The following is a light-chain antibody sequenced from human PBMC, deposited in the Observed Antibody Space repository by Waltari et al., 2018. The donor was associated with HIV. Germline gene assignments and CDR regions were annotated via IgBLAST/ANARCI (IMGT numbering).Light chain of an antibody. CDR1: SSDVGGYNY. Sequence: QSALTQPASVSGSPGQSITISCTGTSSDVGGYNYVSWYQRHPGKAPKLMIYDVSNRPSGVSNRFPGSKSGNTASLTISGLQAEDEADYYCSSYTSSSTRVFGTGTKVTVL. V-gene: IGLV2-14*01. CDR3: SSYTSSSTRV. CDR2: DVS. J-gene: IGLJ1*01.